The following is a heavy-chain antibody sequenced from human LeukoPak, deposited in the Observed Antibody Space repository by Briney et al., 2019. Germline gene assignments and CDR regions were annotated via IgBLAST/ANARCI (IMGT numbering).Heavy chain of an antibody. Sequence: PGGSLRLSCAASGFTFSSYWMIWVRQAPGKGLEWVANIKQDGSEIYYVDSVKGRFTISRDNAKNSVYLQMESLRAEDTAVYYCARVAVVGPTRPIFDYWGQGTLVTVSS. D-gene: IGHD1-26*01. CDR1: GFTFSSYW. CDR3: ARVAVVGPTRPIFDY. V-gene: IGHV3-7*01. J-gene: IGHJ4*02. CDR2: IKQDGSEI.